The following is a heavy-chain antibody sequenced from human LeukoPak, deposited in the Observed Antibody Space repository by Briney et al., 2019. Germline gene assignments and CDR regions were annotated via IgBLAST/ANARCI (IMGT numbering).Heavy chain of an antibody. V-gene: IGHV1-8*01. Sequence: ASVKVSCKASGYTFTSYDINWARQATGQGLEWMGWMNPNSGNTGYAQKFQGRVTITADESTSTAYMELGSLRSEDTAVYYCARAERPAYCSSTSCYTSDYYYYMDVWGKGTTVTVSS. D-gene: IGHD2-2*02. CDR2: MNPNSGNT. CDR3: ARAERPAYCSSTSCYTSDYYYYMDV. CDR1: GYTFTSYD. J-gene: IGHJ6*03.